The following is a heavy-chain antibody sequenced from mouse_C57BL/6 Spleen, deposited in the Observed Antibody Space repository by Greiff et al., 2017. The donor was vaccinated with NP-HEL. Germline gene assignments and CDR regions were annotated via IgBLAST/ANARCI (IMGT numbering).Heavy chain of an antibody. CDR1: GYTFTSYW. CDR3: ARRRGERVYWYFDV. J-gene: IGHJ1*03. Sequence: QVQLQQPGAELVMPGASVKLSCKASGYTFTSYWMHWVKQRPGQGLEWIGEIDPSDSYTNYNQKFKGKSTLTVDKSSSTAYMQLSSLTSEDSAVYYCARRRGERVYWYFDVWGTGTTVTVSS. CDR2: IDPSDSYT. V-gene: IGHV1-69*01.